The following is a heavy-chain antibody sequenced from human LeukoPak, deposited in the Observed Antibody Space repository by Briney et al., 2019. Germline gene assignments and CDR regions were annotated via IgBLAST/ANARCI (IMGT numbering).Heavy chain of an antibody. V-gene: IGHV4-34*01. J-gene: IGHJ4*02. CDR2: INHSGST. CDR1: GGSFSGYY. D-gene: IGHD6-13*01. Sequence: SETLSLTCAVYGGSFSGYYWSWIRQPPGKGLEWIGEINHSGSTNYNPSLKSRVTISVDTSKNQFSLKLSSVTAADTAVYYCARVGRGIAAAGTDYWGQGTLVTVYS. CDR3: ARVGRGIAAAGTDY.